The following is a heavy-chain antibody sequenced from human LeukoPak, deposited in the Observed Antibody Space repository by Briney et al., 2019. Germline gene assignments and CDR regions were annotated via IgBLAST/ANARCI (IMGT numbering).Heavy chain of an antibody. V-gene: IGHV1-58*02. CDR2: IVVGSGNT. J-gene: IGHJ6*02. D-gene: IGHD1-26*01. Sequence: SVKVSCKASGVTFTSSAMQWVRQARGQRLEWIGWIVVGSGNTNYAEKFQERVTITRDMSTSTAYMELSSLRSEDTAVYYCAAKPGGSYPNWYYGMDVWGQGTTVTVSS. CDR3: AAKPGGSYPNWYYGMDV. CDR1: GVTFTSSA.